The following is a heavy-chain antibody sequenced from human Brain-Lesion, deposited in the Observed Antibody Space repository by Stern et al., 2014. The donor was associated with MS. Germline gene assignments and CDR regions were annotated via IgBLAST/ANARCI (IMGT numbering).Heavy chain of an antibody. CDR2: SDHSGST. Sequence: VQLVQSGPGLVKPSGTLSLTCAVSGGSISSSNWWSWVRQSPGKGLEWIGESDHSGSTIYNPSLKSRVTVSGDKSKNRFSLNTRSVTAADTAVYFCARFPASRPHVFDSWGQGTLVTVSS. J-gene: IGHJ4*02. V-gene: IGHV4-4*02. D-gene: IGHD6-13*01. CDR1: GGSISSSNW. CDR3: ARFPASRPHVFDS.